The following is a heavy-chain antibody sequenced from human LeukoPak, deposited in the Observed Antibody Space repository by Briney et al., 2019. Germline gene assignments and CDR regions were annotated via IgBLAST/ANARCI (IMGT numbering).Heavy chain of an antibody. CDR1: GYTFTSYD. CDR3: ARGHVDTAMGGPYY. V-gene: IGHV1-8*03. J-gene: IGHJ4*02. D-gene: IGHD5-18*01. Sequence: ASVKVSCKASGYTFTSYDINWVRQATGQGLEWMGWMNPNSGNTGYAQKFQGRVTITRNTSISTAYMELSSLRSEDTAVYYCARGHVDTAMGGPYYWGQGTLVTVSS. CDR2: MNPNSGNT.